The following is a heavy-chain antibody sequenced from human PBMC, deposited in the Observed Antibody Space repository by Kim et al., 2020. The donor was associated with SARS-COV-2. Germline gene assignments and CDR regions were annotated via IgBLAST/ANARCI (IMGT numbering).Heavy chain of an antibody. J-gene: IGHJ4*02. V-gene: IGHV3-43*02. CDR3: AKGTRGYNYGGTFDY. CDR1: RFAFNHYT. Sequence: GGSLRLSCAASRFAFNHYTMNWVRQTPGKGLEWVSLISEDGGFTYYRDSVKGRFTISRDNSENSLYLQMNSLGPEDTALYYCAKGTRGYNYGGTFDYWGRGSLVSVSS. D-gene: IGHD1-1*01. CDR2: ISEDGGFT.